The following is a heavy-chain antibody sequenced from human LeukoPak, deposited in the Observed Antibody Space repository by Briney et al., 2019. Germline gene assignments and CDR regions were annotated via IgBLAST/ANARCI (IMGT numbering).Heavy chain of an antibody. CDR2: INAGNGNT. V-gene: IGHV1-3*01. J-gene: IGHJ6*02. Sequence: ASVKVSCKASGYTFINYAMHWVRQAPGQRLGWMGWINAGNGNTKYSQKFQGRVTITSDTSASTAYMELSSLRSEDTAVYYCARALGTTGTTSFYYYYFYGVDVWGQGTTVTVSS. CDR1: GYTFINYA. D-gene: IGHD1-1*01. CDR3: ARALGTTGTTSFYYYYFYGVDV.